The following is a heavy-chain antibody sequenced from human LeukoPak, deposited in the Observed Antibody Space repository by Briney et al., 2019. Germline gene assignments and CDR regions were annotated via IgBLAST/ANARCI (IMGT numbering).Heavy chain of an antibody. CDR3: AKDLGVVATMNFDC. CDR1: GVTFSSYG. Sequence: GRSLRLSCAASGVTFSSYGMHWVRQAPGKGLEWVAVISYNGSNKNYADSVKGRFTISRDNSKNTLYLQMNSLRAEDTAVYYCAKDLGVVATMNFDCWGQGTLVTVSS. D-gene: IGHD5-12*01. CDR2: ISYNGSNK. V-gene: IGHV3-30*18. J-gene: IGHJ4*02.